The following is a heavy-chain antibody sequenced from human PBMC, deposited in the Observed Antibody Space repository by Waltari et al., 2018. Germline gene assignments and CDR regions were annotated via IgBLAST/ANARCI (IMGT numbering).Heavy chain of an antibody. J-gene: IGHJ4*02. D-gene: IGHD2-15*01. CDR2: IYSGGSST. V-gene: IGHV3-23*03. Sequence: EVQLLESGGGLVQPGGSLRLSCAASGFTFSSYAMSWVRQAPGKGLEWVSVIYSGGSSTNYADSVKCRFTISRDNSKNTLNRQINSLRAEDTAVYDGAKQGYCSGGSCYWGPLDYWGQGTLVTVSS. CDR3: AKQGYCSGGSCYWGPLDY. CDR1: GFTFSSYA.